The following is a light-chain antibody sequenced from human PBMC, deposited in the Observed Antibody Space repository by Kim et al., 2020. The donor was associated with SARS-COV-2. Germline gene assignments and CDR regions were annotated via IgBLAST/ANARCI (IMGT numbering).Light chain of an antibody. J-gene: IGKJ2*01. V-gene: IGKV3-20*01. Sequence: LSPGERATLSCRARQSVSSNYLAWYQQKPGQAPRLLIHGASSRATGIPDRFSGSGSGTDFTLTISRLEPEDFAVYYCQQYGRSSYTFGQGTKLEI. CDR2: GAS. CDR1: QSVSSNY. CDR3: QQYGRSSYT.